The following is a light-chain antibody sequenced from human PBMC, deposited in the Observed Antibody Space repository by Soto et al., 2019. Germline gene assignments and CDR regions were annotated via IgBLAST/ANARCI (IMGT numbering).Light chain of an antibody. CDR1: NSNIGTGFH. CDR3: QSYDGRLRGMV. J-gene: IGLJ2*01. V-gene: IGLV1-40*01. CDR2: ADN. Sequence: QSVLTQPPSVSGAPGQRVTISCTGTNSNIGTGFHVNWYQQLPGTAPRLLIYADNTRPSGVPDRFSGSKSDTSASLAITGLQSEDEADYYCQSYDGRLRGMVFGGGTQLTVL.